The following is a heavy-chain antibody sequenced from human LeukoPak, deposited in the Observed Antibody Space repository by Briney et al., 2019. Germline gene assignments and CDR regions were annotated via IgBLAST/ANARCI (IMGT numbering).Heavy chain of an antibody. Sequence: GGSLRLSCAASGFSFSSYWMSWVRQAPGKGLEWVSAISGSGGSTSYADSVKGRFTISRDNSKNTLYLQMNSLRAEDTAVYYCPKDRSVATAIHNDAFDIWGQGTMVTVSS. CDR1: GFSFSSYW. CDR2: ISGSGGST. CDR3: PKDRSVATAIHNDAFDI. V-gene: IGHV3-23*01. J-gene: IGHJ3*02. D-gene: IGHD2-2*02.